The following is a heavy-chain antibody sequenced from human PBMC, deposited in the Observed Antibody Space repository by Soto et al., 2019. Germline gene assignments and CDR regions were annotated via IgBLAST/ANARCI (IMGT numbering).Heavy chain of an antibody. CDR3: VKGAWLDY. Sequence: GGSLRLSCAASGFTFSTFDMTWVRQAPGKGLEWVSLIRGVAGSTHYPDSVKGRFTISKDTSNNVLYLEMNNLRAYDTAVYFCVKGAWLDYWGQGNMVTVSS. CDR2: IRGVAGST. J-gene: IGHJ4*02. CDR1: GFTFSTFD. V-gene: IGHV3-23*01.